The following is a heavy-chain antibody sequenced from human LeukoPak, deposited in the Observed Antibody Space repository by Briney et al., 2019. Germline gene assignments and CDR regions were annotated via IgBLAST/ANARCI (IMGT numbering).Heavy chain of an antibody. CDR1: GYTFTSYD. Sequence: ASVKVSCKASGYTFTSYDINWVRQATGQGLEWMGWMNPNSGNTGYAQKFQGRVTMPRNTSTSTAYMELRSLRSDDTAVYYCARDVVVVPAAIGYYYYYGMDVWGQGTTVTVSS. CDR2: MNPNSGNT. CDR3: ARDVVVVPAAIGYYYYYGMDV. V-gene: IGHV1-8*01. D-gene: IGHD2-2*02. J-gene: IGHJ6*02.